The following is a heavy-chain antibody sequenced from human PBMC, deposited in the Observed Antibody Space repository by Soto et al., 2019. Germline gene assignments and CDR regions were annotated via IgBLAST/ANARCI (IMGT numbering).Heavy chain of an antibody. CDR3: ARDCSGGSCYPGMDV. CDR1: GFSFSNYN. V-gene: IGHV3-21*01. J-gene: IGHJ6*02. CDR2: ISSSGYI. Sequence: GGSLRLSCVASGFSFSNYNMNWVRQAPGKGLEWLSSISSSGYIFSTDSVRGRFTISRDNAKNSVYLQINSLRAEDTAVYFCARDCSGGSCYPGMDVWGQGTTVTVSS. D-gene: IGHD2-15*01.